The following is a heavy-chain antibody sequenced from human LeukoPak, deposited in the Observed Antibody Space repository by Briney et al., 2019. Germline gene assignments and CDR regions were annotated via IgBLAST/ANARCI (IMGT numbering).Heavy chain of an antibody. CDR3: AGYFDWLSGFDY. CDR1: GGSISSYY. CDR2: IYYSGST. V-gene: IGHV4-59*03. D-gene: IGHD3-9*01. J-gene: IGHJ4*02. Sequence: SETLSLTCTVSGGSISSYYWSWIRQPPGKGLEWIGYIYYSGSTNYNPSLKSRVTISVDTSKNQFSLKLGSVTAADTAVYYCAGYFDWLSGFDYWGQGTLVTVSS.